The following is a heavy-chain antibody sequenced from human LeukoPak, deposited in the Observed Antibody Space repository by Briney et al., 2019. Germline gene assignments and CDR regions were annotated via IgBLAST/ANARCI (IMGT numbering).Heavy chain of an antibody. J-gene: IGHJ4*02. Sequence: PGGSLRLSCAASGLTFSSYGMHWVRQAPGKGLEWVAFIRYDGSNKYYADSVKGRFTISRDNSKNTLYLQMNSLRAEDTAVYYCAKTIVGATEDDFDYWGQGTLVTVSS. V-gene: IGHV3-30*02. CDR2: IRYDGSNK. CDR3: AKTIVGATEDDFDY. CDR1: GLTFSSYG. D-gene: IGHD1-26*01.